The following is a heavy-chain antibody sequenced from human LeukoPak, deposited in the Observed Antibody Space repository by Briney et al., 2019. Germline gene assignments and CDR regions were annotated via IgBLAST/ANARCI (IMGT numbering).Heavy chain of an antibody. CDR1: GGSISGYY. CDR2: MYYGGST. CDR3: ARAPVNKAWAGRGWFDS. V-gene: IGHV4-59*01. Sequence: SSETLSLTCTVSGGSISGYYWTWIRQPPGKGLEWIVYMYYGGSTNYNPSLKGRVTMSIDTSKNQFSLRLTSVTAADTAVYYCARAPVNKAWAGRGWFDSWGQGTLVTVSS. J-gene: IGHJ5*01. D-gene: IGHD1-26*01.